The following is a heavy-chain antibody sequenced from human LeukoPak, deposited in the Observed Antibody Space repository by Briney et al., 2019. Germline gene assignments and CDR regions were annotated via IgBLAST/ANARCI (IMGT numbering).Heavy chain of an antibody. D-gene: IGHD3-16*02. Sequence: SETLSLTCTVSGDSFSYFYWSWIRQPPGKGLEWIGYIYYSGSTNYNPSLKSRVTISVDTSKNQFSLKLSPVTAADTAVYYCAREALYDYVWGSYRYTGSPMGVWGKGTTVTVSS. J-gene: IGHJ6*03. CDR2: IYYSGST. CDR1: GDSFSYFY. V-gene: IGHV4-59*12. CDR3: AREALYDYVWGSYRYTGSPMGV.